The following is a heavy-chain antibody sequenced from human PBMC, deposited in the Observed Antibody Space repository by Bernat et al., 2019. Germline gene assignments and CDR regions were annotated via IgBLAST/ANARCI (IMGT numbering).Heavy chain of an antibody. CDR1: GYTFTSYG. Sequence: QVQLVQSGAEVKKPGASVKVSCKASGYTFTSYGISWVRQAPGQGLEWMGWISAYNGNTNYAQKLQGRVTRTTDTSTRTAYMELRRLRSDDTAVYYCARDRRSGGSPRVAFDIWGQGKMVTVSS. D-gene: IGHD2-15*01. V-gene: IGHV1-18*01. CDR3: ARDRRSGGSPRVAFDI. J-gene: IGHJ3*02. CDR2: ISAYNGNT.